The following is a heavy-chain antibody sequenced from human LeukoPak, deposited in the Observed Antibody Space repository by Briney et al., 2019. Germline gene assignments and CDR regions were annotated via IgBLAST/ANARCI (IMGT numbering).Heavy chain of an antibody. CDR2: ISGSGSTI. V-gene: IGHV3-48*03. Sequence: GGSLRLSCAASGFTFSNYEMNWVRQAPGKGLEWVSYISGSGSTIYYADSVKGRFTISRDNAKNSLYLQMNSLRAEDTAVYYCARDNYYYYYYYMDVWGKGTTVTISS. CDR1: GFTFSNYE. CDR3: ARDNYYYYYYYMDV. J-gene: IGHJ6*03.